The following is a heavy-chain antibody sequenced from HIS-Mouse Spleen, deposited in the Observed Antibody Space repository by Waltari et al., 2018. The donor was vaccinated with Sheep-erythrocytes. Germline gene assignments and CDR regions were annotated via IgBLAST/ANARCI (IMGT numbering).Heavy chain of an antibody. D-gene: IGHD7-27*01. V-gene: IGHV4-38-2*02. Sequence: QVQLQESGPGLVKPSETLSLTCTVSGYSISRVYHRGWIRQPPGKGLEWIGSIYRSGSTYYNPSLKSRVTISVDTSKNQFSLKLSSVTAADTAVYYCASQPNWGYWYFDLWGRGTLVTVSS. J-gene: IGHJ2*01. CDR2: IYRSGST. CDR1: GYSISRVYH. CDR3: ASQPNWGYWYFDL.